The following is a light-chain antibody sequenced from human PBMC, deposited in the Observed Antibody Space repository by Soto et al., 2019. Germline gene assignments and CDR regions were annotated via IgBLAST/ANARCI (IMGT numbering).Light chain of an antibody. CDR2: KAS. J-gene: IGKJ1*01. V-gene: IGKV1-5*03. Sequence: DIQMTQSPSTLSASIGDRVTITCRARQSIDSWLAWYQQKPGKAPKLLIYKASSLQTRLPSSFSGSGSGTECTLTISSLQPDNFETYYCQHYNSYSITFGQGTKVEVK. CDR1: QSIDSW. CDR3: QHYNSYSIT.